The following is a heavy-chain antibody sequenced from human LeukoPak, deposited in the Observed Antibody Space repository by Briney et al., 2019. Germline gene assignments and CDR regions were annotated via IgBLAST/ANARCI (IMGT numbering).Heavy chain of an antibody. J-gene: IGHJ4*02. Sequence: PGGSLRLSCAASGSGFTFNNYWMHWVRQAPGKGLVWVSRINADGSTTGYADSVRGRFTISRDNAKNTLYLQMNSLRAEDTAVYYCARGSGSYSHQFDYWGQGTLVTVSS. D-gene: IGHD3-10*01. V-gene: IGHV3-74*01. CDR1: GSGFTFNNYW. CDR2: INADGSTT. CDR3: ARGSGSYSHQFDY.